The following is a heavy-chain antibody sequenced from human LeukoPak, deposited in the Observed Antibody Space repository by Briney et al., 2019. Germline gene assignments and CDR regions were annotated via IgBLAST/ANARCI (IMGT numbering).Heavy chain of an antibody. Sequence: SETLSLTCAVYGGSFSGYYWSWIRQPPGKGLEWIGEINHSGSTNYNPSLKSRVTIPVDTSKNQFSLKLSSVTAADTAVYYCARGPDVTAMLNWGQGTLVTVSP. CDR1: GGSFSGYY. V-gene: IGHV4-34*01. J-gene: IGHJ4*02. D-gene: IGHD2-21*02. CDR2: INHSGST. CDR3: ARGPDVTAMLN.